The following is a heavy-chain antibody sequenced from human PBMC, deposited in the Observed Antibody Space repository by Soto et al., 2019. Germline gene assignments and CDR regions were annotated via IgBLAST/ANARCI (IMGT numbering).Heavy chain of an antibody. D-gene: IGHD6-19*01. CDR1: GFTFSSYG. Sequence: QVQLVESGGGVVQPGRSLRLSCAASGFTFSSYGMHWVRQAPGKGLEWVAVISYDGSNKYYADCVKGRFTISRDNSKNKLYVQMNSLSAADTAVYYCAKDLGIAVAAIDYWCQGSLVTVSP. CDR3: AKDLGIAVAAIDY. V-gene: IGHV3-30*18. CDR2: ISYDGSNK. J-gene: IGHJ4*02.